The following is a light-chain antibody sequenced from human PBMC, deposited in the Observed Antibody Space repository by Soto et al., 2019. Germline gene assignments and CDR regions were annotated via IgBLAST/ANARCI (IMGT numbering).Light chain of an antibody. CDR3: QQSYSTPWT. V-gene: IGKV3-11*01. Sequence: EIVMTQSPATLSVSPGERATLSCRASQSVSSYLAWYQQKPGQAPRLLIYDASNRATGIPARFSGSGSGADFTLTIRSLQPEDFATYYCQQSYSTPWTFGQGTKVDIK. CDR2: DAS. J-gene: IGKJ1*01. CDR1: QSVSSY.